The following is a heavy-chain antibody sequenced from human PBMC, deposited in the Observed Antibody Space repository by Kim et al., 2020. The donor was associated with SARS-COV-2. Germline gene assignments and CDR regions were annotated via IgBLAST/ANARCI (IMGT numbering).Heavy chain of an antibody. CDR2: IYYSGTT. CDR3: AGTLEWEAQLYDY. D-gene: IGHD1-26*01. CDR1: GGSISSNSYY. Sequence: SETLSLTCTVSGGSISSNSYYWGWVRQTPETGLEWIGSIYYSGTTYHNPSLESRVTISINTSKNQFSLKLSSVTAADTAVYYCAGTLEWEAQLYDYWGQGTLVIVSS. V-gene: IGHV4-39*01. J-gene: IGHJ4*02.